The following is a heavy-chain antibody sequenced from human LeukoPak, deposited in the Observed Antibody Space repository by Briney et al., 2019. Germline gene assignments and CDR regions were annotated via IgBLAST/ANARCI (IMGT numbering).Heavy chain of an antibody. V-gene: IGHV3-30*03. CDR2: ISYDGSSA. CDR3: ASDWGDLLAFGP. CDR1: GFPLNAYA. Sequence: PGTSLRLSCAASGFPLNAYAMHWVPQSPGKGLEWVAVISYDGSSANYADSVRRRFTVSRHNSKNTVYLELQTLTTDDTAVFYCASDWGDLLAFGPWGQATLVIVCS. J-gene: IGHJ5*02. D-gene: IGHD3-3*01.